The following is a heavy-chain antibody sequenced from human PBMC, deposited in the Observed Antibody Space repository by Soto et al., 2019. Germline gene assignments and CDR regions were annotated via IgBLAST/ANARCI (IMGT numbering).Heavy chain of an antibody. CDR2: TYYKSKWYN. CDR1: GDSVSSNSAA. Sequence: SQTLSLTGAISGDSVSSNSAAWNWIMQSPSRGLEWLGATYYKSKWYNDYAVSVKSRISINPDTSKNQFSLVLNSVTPEDTGVYYCERDRDSAQNYIDHCGQGSEVTVS. CDR3: ERDRDSAQNYIDH. J-gene: IGHJ4*02. D-gene: IGHD2-15*01. V-gene: IGHV6-1*01.